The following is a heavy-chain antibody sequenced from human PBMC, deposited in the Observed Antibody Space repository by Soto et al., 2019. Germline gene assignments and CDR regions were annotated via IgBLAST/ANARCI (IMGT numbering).Heavy chain of an antibody. D-gene: IGHD5-12*01. Sequence: GTSVKVTCEDSGYSYTSNDRNWGRQATGQGLEWMGWMNPNSGNTGYAQKFQGRVTMTRNTSISTAYMELSSLRSEDTAVYYCARGGYVDGDYWGQGTLVTVSS. J-gene: IGHJ4*02. CDR1: GYSYTSND. CDR3: ARGGYVDGDY. V-gene: IGHV1-8*01. CDR2: MNPNSGNT.